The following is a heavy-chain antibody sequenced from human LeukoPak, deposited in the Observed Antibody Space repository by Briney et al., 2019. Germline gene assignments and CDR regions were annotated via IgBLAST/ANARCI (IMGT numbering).Heavy chain of an antibody. D-gene: IGHD2-8*01. CDR1: GFTFSNAR. V-gene: IGHV3-15*07. CDR2: IKSKTDGGTT. J-gene: IGHJ4*02. CDR3: TTVNVGFDY. Sequence: GGSLRVYFAASGFTFSNARMNSVGQSPGKGLEWVGRIKSKTDGGTTDYAAPVKGRFTISRDDSKNTLYLQMNSLKTEDTAVYYCTTVNVGFDYWGQGTLVTVSP.